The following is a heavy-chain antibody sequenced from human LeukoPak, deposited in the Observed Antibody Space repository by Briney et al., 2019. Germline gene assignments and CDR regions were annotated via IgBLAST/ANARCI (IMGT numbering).Heavy chain of an antibody. CDR2: INPNSGGT. CDR1: GYTFTGYY. CDR3: ARDLITMIYSPPRY. V-gene: IGHV1-2*02. D-gene: IGHD3-22*01. Sequence: ASVKVSCKASGYTFTGYYMHWVRQAPGQGLEWMGWINPNSGGTNYAQKFQGRVTMTRDTSISTAYMELSRLRSDDTAVYYCARDLITMIYSPPRYWGQGTLVTVSS. J-gene: IGHJ4*02.